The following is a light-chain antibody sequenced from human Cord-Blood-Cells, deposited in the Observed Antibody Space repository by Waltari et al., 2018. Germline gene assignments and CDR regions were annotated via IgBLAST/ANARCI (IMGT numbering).Light chain of an antibody. V-gene: IGLV3-19*01. CDR1: RLRSYY. J-gene: IGLJ2*01. Sequence: SSELTQDPAVSVALGQTVRITCQGDRLRSYYASWYQQKPGQAPVLVIYGKNNRPPGIPDRFSGSSSGNTASLTITGAQAEDEADYYCNSRESSGNQVFGGGTKLTVL. CDR3: NSRESSGNQV. CDR2: GKN.